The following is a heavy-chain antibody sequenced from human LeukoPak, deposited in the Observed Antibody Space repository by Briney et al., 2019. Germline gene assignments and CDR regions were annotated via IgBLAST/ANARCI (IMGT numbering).Heavy chain of an antibody. CDR1: SGSISSYY. CDR3: ARALGSSGSPGY. Sequence: PSETLSLTCTVSSGSISSYYWNWIRQPPGKGLEWIGYIYYSGSTSYNPSLKSRVTISVDTSENQFSLNLSSVTAADTAVYYCARALGSSGSPGYWGQGPLVTVSS. V-gene: IGHV4-59*01. J-gene: IGHJ4*02. D-gene: IGHD3-22*01. CDR2: IYYSGST.